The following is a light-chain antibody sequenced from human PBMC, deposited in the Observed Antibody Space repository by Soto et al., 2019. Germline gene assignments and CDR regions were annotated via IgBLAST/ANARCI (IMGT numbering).Light chain of an antibody. J-gene: IGKJ2*01. CDR3: QQYDNLPPYT. CDR2: HAS. CDR1: QDITNY. V-gene: IGKV1-33*01. Sequence: DIQMTQSPSSLSASVGDRVTITCQASQDITNYLNWYQQKPGKAPKLLIYHASNLETGVPSRFSGNGSGTEFSFTISSLQPEDIATYYCQQYDNLPPYTFGQGTKLEIK.